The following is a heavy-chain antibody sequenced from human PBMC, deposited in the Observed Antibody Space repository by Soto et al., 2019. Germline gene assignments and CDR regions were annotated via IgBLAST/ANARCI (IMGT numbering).Heavy chain of an antibody. Sequence: GGSLRLSCAASGLTFSSYSMNWVRQAPGKGLEWVSYISSSSSTIYYTDSVKGRFTISRDNAKNSLYLQMNSLRDEDTAVYYCARDATLDFWSGYYMGYYGMDVWGQGTTVTVSS. V-gene: IGHV3-48*02. CDR1: GLTFSSYS. D-gene: IGHD3-3*01. CDR2: ISSSSSTI. J-gene: IGHJ6*02. CDR3: ARDATLDFWSGYYMGYYGMDV.